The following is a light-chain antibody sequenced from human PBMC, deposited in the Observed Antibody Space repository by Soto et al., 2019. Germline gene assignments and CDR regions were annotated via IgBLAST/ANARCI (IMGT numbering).Light chain of an antibody. Sequence: EIVMTQSPATLSVSPGERASLSCRASLSVSRNLAWYQQTPGQAPRLLIYGASMRATGTPARFSGSGSGTEFTLTISSLQSEDFAVYYCQQYNNRAWTFGQGTKVEIK. CDR2: GAS. CDR3: QQYNNRAWT. V-gene: IGKV3-15*01. J-gene: IGKJ1*01. CDR1: LSVSRN.